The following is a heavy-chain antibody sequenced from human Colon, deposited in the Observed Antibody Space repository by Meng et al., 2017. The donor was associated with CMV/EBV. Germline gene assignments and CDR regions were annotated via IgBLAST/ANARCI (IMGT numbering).Heavy chain of an antibody. CDR2: IYSGGHT. Sequence: GGSLRLSCAASGFTVNSAYMSWVRQAPGKGLEWVSIIYSGGHTYYADSVKGRFTLSRDNSKNTVHLQMTNLGSDDTAVYYCAKDWGTGPYYFDNWGQGTLVTVSS. J-gene: IGHJ4*02. V-gene: IGHV3-66*02. CDR3: AKDWGTGPYYFDN. D-gene: IGHD3-16*01. CDR1: GFTVNSAY.